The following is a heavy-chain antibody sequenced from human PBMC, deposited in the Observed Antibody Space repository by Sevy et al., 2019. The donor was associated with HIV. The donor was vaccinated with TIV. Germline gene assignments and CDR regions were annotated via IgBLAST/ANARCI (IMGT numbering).Heavy chain of an antibody. CDR2: ISYHGRDK. J-gene: IGHJ6*02. CDR1: GISFTTSG. V-gene: IGHV3-30*18. Sequence: GGSLRLSCVVSGISFTTSGMHWVRQAPGKGLEWVAVISYHGRDKFYAESVKGQSTISRDNSKNMCYLEMNSLRAEDTAVYYCAKDFTGYNGMDVWGQGTKVTVSS. D-gene: IGHD3-9*01. CDR3: AKDFTGYNGMDV.